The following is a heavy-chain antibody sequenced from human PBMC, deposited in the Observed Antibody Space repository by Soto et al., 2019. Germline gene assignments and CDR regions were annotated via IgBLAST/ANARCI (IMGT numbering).Heavy chain of an antibody. CDR3: ARFSPRAALAYCSSTSCYGAFDI. CDR2: IYHSGST. V-gene: IGHV4-4*02. CDR1: SGSISSSNW. Sequence: SETLSLTCAVSSGSISSSNWWSWVRQPPGKGLEWIGEIYHSGSTNYNPSLKSRVTISVDKSKNQFSLKLSSVTAADMAVYYCARFSPRAALAYCSSTSCYGAFDIWGQGTMVTVSS. J-gene: IGHJ3*02. D-gene: IGHD2-2*01.